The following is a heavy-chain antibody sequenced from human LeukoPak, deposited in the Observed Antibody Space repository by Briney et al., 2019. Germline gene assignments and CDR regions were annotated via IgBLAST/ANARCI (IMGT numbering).Heavy chain of an antibody. CDR2: IYYSGST. V-gene: IGHV4-59*12. J-gene: IGHJ4*02. D-gene: IGHD6-19*01. CDR3: ARERTRSGWYPPIDY. Sequence: SETLSLTCTVSGGSISSYYWSWIRQPPGKGLEWIGYIYYSGSTNYNPSLKSRVTISVDTSKNQFSLKLSSVTAADTAVYYCARERTRSGWYPPIDYWGQGTLVTVSS. CDR1: GGSISSYY.